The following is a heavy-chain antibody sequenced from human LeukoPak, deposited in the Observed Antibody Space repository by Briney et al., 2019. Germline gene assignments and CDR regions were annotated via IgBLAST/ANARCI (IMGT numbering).Heavy chain of an antibody. D-gene: IGHD3-9*01. J-gene: IGHJ6*03. CDR3: TRSYLTGPNRYYYYYMDV. CDR1: GFTFGDYA. V-gene: IGHV3-49*04. Sequence: PGGSLRLSCTASGFTFGDYAMSWVRQAPGKGLEWVGFIRSKAYGGTTEYAASVKGRFTISRDDSKSTAYLQMNSLKTEDTAVYYCTRSYLTGPNRYYYYYMDVWGKGTTVTVSS. CDR2: IRSKAYGGTT.